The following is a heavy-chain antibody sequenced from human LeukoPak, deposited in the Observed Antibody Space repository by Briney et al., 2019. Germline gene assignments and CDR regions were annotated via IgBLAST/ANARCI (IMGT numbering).Heavy chain of an antibody. V-gene: IGHV1-2*02. CDR2: INPNSGGT. J-gene: IGHJ4*02. CDR1: GYTLTGYY. Sequence: GASVKVSCKASGYTLTGYYMHWVRQAPGQGLEWMGWINPNSGGTNYAQKFQGRVTMTRDTSISTAYMELSRLRSDDTAVYYCARANDDYYDSSGYLDYWGQGTLVTVSS. CDR3: ARANDDYYDSSGYLDY. D-gene: IGHD3-22*01.